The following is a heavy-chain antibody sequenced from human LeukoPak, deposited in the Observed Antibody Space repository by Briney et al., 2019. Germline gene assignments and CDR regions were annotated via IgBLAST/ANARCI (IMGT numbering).Heavy chain of an antibody. CDR2: IRYDGSNK. CDR3: ASFLSARTIDY. Sequence: GGSRRLSCAASGFTFSSYGMHWVRQAPGKGQEWVAFIRYDGSNKYYADSVKGRFTISRDNSKNTLYLQMNSLRAEDTAVYYCASFLSARTIDYWGQGTLVTVSS. CDR1: GFTFSSYG. J-gene: IGHJ4*02. D-gene: IGHD6-25*01. V-gene: IGHV3-30*02.